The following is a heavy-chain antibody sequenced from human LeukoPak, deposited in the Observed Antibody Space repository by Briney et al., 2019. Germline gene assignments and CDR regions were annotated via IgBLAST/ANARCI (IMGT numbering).Heavy chain of an antibody. CDR3: AGPQYPYGLDAFDT. CDR1: GFTFNTYS. Sequence: GGSLRLSCVASGFTFNTYSMNWVRQAPGKGLEWISYISSGSGAMYYADSVQGRFTISRDNAKNSLYLQMNSLRADDTAVYYCAGPQYPYGLDAFDTWGQGTMVTVSA. V-gene: IGHV3-48*04. CDR2: ISSGSGAM. D-gene: IGHD3-3*01. J-gene: IGHJ3*02.